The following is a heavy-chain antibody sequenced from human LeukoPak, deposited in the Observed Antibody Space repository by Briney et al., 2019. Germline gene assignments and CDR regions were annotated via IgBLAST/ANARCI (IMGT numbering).Heavy chain of an antibody. Sequence: ASVKVSCKASGYTFTGYYMHWVRQAPGQGLEWMGWMNPNSGNTGYAQKFQGRVTMTRNTSISTAYMELSSLRSEDTAVYYCARGPRHYYGSGRIWDYWGQGTLVTVSS. CDR1: GYTFTGYY. CDR2: MNPNSGNT. D-gene: IGHD3-10*01. CDR3: ARGPRHYYGSGRIWDY. V-gene: IGHV1-8*02. J-gene: IGHJ4*02.